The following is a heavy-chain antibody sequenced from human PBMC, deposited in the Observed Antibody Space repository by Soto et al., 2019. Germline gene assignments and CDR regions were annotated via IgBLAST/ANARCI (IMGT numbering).Heavy chain of an antibody. CDR1: GFTFTRYS. J-gene: IGHJ4*02. CDR2: ISSTTNI. V-gene: IGHV3-21*06. CDR3: ARESEDLTSNFDY. Sequence: EVQLVESGGGLVKPGGSLRLSCAASGFTFTRYSMNWVRQAPGKGLEWVSSISSTTNIYYGDSMKGRFTISRDNAKNSLYLEMNSLRAEDTAVYYCARESEDLTSNFDYWGQGTLVTVSS.